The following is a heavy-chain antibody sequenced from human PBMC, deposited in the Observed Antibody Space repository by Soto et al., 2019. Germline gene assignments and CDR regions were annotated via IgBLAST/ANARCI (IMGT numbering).Heavy chain of an antibody. CDR3: ARDASGSSSQLWFDP. CDR1: GFTFSSYS. Sequence: EVQLVESGGGLVKPGGSLRLSCAASGFTFSSYSMNWVRQAPGKGLEWVSSISSSSSYIYYADSVKGRFTISRDNAKNSLYLQMNSLRAEDTAVYYCARDASGSSSQLWFDPWGQGTLVTVSS. CDR2: ISSSSSYI. V-gene: IGHV3-21*01. J-gene: IGHJ5*02. D-gene: IGHD1-26*01.